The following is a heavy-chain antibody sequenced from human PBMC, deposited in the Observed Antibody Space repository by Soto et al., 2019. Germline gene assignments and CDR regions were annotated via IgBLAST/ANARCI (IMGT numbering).Heavy chain of an antibody. V-gene: IGHV4-4*02. D-gene: IGHD3-9*01. CDR1: GGSISNNRW. Sequence: QVKLQESGPGLEKPSGTLSLTCAVSGGSISNNRWWTWVRQAPGKGLEWIGEIHVRGSTNYNLSLKSRSPVSIDRSKNQFSLEMRAVTAADSAVYYCAGQWAAGYGAFDPWGQGTLVTVSS. CDR2: IHVRGST. CDR3: AGQWAAGYGAFDP. J-gene: IGHJ5*02.